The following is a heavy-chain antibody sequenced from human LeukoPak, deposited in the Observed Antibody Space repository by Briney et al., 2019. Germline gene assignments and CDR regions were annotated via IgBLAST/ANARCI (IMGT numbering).Heavy chain of an antibody. D-gene: IGHD2-2*01. V-gene: IGHV3-9*01. CDR1: GFTFDDYA. CDR3: AKAFRGTSCFDH. Sequence: GGSLRLSCAASGFTFDDYAMHWVRQAPGKGLEWVSGISWNSGSIGYADSVKGRFTISRDNAKNSLYLQMNSLRAEDTALYYCAKAFRGTSCFDHWGQRTLVTVSS. CDR2: ISWNSGSI. J-gene: IGHJ5*02.